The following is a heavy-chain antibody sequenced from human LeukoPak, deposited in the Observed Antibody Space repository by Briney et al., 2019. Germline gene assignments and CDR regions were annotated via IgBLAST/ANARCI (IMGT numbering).Heavy chain of an antibody. CDR3: AREPQPRTWGSYNLNWFDP. V-gene: IGHV1-3*01. D-gene: IGHD3-16*01. CDR1: GYTFTSYA. CDR2: INAGNGNT. J-gene: IGHJ5*02. Sequence: GASVKVSCKASGYTFTSYAMHWVRQALGQRLEWMGWINAGNGNTKYSQKFQGRVTITRDTSASTAYMELSSLRSEDTAVYYCAREPQPRTWGSYNLNWFDPWGQGTLVTVSS.